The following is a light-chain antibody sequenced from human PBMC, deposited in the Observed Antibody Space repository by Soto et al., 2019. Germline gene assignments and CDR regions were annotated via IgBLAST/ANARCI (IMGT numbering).Light chain of an antibody. CDR2: VAS. Sequence: EIVMTQYPATLSVSPGERATLSCRASQSVSNNLAWYKKKPGQAPSLLIYVASTRDTGIPARFSGSGSGTEFTLTISSLQSEDFDVYYCQEYNNWWTFGQGTTVEIK. CDR1: QSVSNN. V-gene: IGKV3-15*01. J-gene: IGKJ1*01. CDR3: QEYNNWWT.